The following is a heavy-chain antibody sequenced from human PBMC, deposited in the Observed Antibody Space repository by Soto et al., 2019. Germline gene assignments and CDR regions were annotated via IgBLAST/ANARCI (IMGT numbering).Heavy chain of an antibody. CDR3: ARYRCSGNKWSQFGY. J-gene: IGHJ4*02. Sequence: SETLSLTCTVSGVTVSSDAYYWSWIRQHPGKGLEWIGNIYHTGSTYYSPSLKSRVVISLDTSNNQFSFTLTSVTAADTAVYSCARYRCSGNKWSQFGYWGRGTLVTASS. V-gene: IGHV4-31*03. CDR2: IYHTGST. CDR1: GVTVSSDAYY. D-gene: IGHD6-25*01.